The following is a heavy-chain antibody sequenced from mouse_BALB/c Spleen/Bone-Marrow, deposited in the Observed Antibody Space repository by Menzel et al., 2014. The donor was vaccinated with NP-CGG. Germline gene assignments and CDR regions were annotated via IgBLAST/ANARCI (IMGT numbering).Heavy chain of an antibody. CDR2: ISYSGST. J-gene: IGHJ1*01. Sequence: VQLKESGPGLVKPSQSLSLTCTVTGYSITSDYAWNWIRQLPGNKLEWMGYISYSGSTSYNPSLKSRISITRDTSKNQFYLQLNSVTTEDTATYYCARGSLAYWYFDVWGAGTTVTVSS. V-gene: IGHV3-2*02. CDR3: ARGSLAYWYFDV. D-gene: IGHD4-1*01. CDR1: GYSITSDYA.